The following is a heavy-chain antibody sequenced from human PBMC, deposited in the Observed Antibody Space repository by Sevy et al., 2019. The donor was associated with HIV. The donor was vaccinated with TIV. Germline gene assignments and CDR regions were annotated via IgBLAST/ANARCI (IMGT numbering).Heavy chain of an antibody. J-gene: IGHJ6*02. D-gene: IGHD1-26*01. CDR3: AKGEATNYYGMDV. CDR2: ISGSGGST. V-gene: IGHV3-23*01. CDR1: RFTFSSYD. Sequence: GGSLRLSCADSRFTFSSYDMSWVRQAPGKGLEWVSGISGSGGSTYYADSVKGRFTISRDNSKNTVYLQMNSLRAEDTAVYYCAKGEATNYYGMDVWGQWTTVTVSS.